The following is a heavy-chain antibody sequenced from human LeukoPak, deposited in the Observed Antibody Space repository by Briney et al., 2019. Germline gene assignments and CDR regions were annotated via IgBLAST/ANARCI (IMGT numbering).Heavy chain of an antibody. CDR3: ARDRYYYYGMDV. CDR2: IYSGGST. CDR1: GFTFGDYA. V-gene: IGHV3-66*01. Sequence: GGSLRLSCTASGFTFGDYAMSWVRQAPGKGLEWVSVIYSGGSTYYADSVKGRFTISRDNSKNTLYLQMNSLRAEDTAVYYCARDRYYYYGMDVWGQGTTVTVSS. J-gene: IGHJ6*02.